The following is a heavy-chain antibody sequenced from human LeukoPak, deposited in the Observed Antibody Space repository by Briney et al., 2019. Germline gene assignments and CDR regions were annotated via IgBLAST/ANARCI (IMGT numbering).Heavy chain of an antibody. CDR2: ISSNSSFI. Sequence: GGSLRLSCAASGFTFSSYSMNWVRQSPGKGLEWVSSISSNSSFIWYADSLKGRFTISRDNAKNSLYLQMDSLRAEDTAIYYCARYNSGWNDYWGQGTLVTVSS. V-gene: IGHV3-21*01. J-gene: IGHJ4*02. CDR1: GFTFSSYS. D-gene: IGHD6-19*01. CDR3: ARYNSGWNDY.